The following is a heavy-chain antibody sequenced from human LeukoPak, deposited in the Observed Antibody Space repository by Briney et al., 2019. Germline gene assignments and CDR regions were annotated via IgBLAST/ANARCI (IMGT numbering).Heavy chain of an antibody. CDR3: EGRYCSSTSCSTN. D-gene: IGHD2-2*02. CDR1: GFTFSTYW. J-gene: IGHJ4*02. CDR2: ISSDGSST. Sequence: GGSLRLSCAASGFTFSTYWMHWVRQGPGKGLVWVSRISSDGSSTNYADSVKGRFTISRDNAKNTLYLQMNSLRAEDTAMYYCEGRYCSSTSCSTNWGQGTLVTVSS. V-gene: IGHV3-74*01.